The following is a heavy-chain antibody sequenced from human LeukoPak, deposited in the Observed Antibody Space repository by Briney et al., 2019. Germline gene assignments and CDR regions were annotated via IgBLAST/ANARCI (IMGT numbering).Heavy chain of an antibody. CDR2: LHSGGSA. V-gene: IGHV3-66*02. D-gene: IGHD3-3*01. J-gene: IGHJ4*02. CDR1: RFTFNRNY. Sequence: PGGSLRLSCAASRFTFNRNYMSWVRQAPGLGLEWVSTLHSGGSASYSDSVKGRLTIFRATSTTTLSLNMKSLKTDDTAVFYCARGRFLDFFGSWGQGTLVTVSS. CDR3: ARGRFLDFFGS.